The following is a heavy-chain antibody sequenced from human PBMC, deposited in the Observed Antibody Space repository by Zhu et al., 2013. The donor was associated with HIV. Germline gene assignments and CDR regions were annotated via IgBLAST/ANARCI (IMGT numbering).Heavy chain of an antibody. V-gene: IGHV1-2*04. CDR2: INPNSGGT. J-gene: IGHJ6*02. D-gene: IGHD6-13*01. CDR3: ARMQQQLVGGYYYYGMDV. Sequence: QVQLVQSGAEVKKPGASVKVSCKASGYTFTGYYMHWVRQAPGQGLEWMGWINPNSGGTNYAQKFQGWVTVTRDTSISTAYMELSRLRSDDTAVYYCARMQQQLVGGYYYYGMDVWGQGTTVTVSS. CDR1: GYTFTGYY.